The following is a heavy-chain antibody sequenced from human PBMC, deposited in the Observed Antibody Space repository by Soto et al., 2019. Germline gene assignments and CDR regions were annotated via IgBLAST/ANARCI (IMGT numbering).Heavy chain of an antibody. CDR3: ARAKGPGEQQLVILYI. Sequence: QVQLQESGPGLVKPSGTLSLTCAVSGGSISSSNWWSWVRQPPGKGLEWIGEIYHSGSTNYNPSRRSRVTISVDKSKNQFSLRLSSVTAADTVVYYCARAKGPGEQQLVILYIWGQGTMATVSS. J-gene: IGHJ3*02. D-gene: IGHD6-13*01. CDR2: IYHSGST. CDR1: GGSISSSNW. V-gene: IGHV4-4*02.